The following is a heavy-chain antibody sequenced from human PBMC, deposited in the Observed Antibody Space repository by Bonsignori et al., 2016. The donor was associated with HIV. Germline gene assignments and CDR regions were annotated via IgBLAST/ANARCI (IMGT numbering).Heavy chain of an antibody. CDR2: IYHSGST. Sequence: SETLSLTCAVPGYSISSGYYWGWIRQPPGKGLEWIGSIYHSGSTYYNPSLKSRVTISVDTSKNQFSLKLSSVTAADTAVYYCARWGTRAPFDIWGQGTMVTVSS. CDR1: GYSISSGYY. V-gene: IGHV4-38-2*01. CDR3: ARWGTRAPFDI. J-gene: IGHJ3*02. D-gene: IGHD3-16*01.